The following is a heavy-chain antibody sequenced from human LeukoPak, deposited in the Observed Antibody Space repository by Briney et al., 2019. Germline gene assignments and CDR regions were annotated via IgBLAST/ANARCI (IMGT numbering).Heavy chain of an antibody. Sequence: SQTLSLTCTVSGGSISSGDYYWSWIRQPPGKGLEWIGYIYYSGSSYYNPSLKSRVTISVDTSKNQFSLKLNSVTAADTAVYYCARDLGDGYLANDYWGQGTLVTVSS. V-gene: IGHV4-30-4*01. CDR2: IYYSGSS. CDR3: ARDLGDGYLANDY. J-gene: IGHJ4*02. CDR1: GGSISSGDYY. D-gene: IGHD5-24*01.